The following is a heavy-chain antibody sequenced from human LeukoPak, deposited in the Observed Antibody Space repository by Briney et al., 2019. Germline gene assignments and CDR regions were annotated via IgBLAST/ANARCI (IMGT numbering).Heavy chain of an antibody. CDR2: INHSGST. CDR1: GGSFSGYY. Sequence: SETLSLTCAVYGGSFSGYYWSWIRQPPGKGLEWIGEINHSGSTNYNPSLKSRVTISVDTSKNQFSLKLSSVTAADTAVYHCARGLGRGGYCSSTSCYGRGTRFSWFDPWGQGTLVTVSS. V-gene: IGHV4-34*01. D-gene: IGHD2-2*01. CDR3: ARGLGRGGYCSSTSCYGRGTRFSWFDP. J-gene: IGHJ5*02.